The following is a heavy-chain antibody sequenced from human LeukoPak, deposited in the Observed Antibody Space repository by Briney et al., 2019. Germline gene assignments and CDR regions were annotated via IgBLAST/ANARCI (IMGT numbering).Heavy chain of an antibody. CDR1: GYSFTSYW. CDR3: ASSTGHWMTTVSYGVVY. V-gene: IGHV5-51*01. D-gene: IGHD4-17*01. CDR2: IYPGDSDT. J-gene: IGHJ4*02. Sequence: GESLKISCKGSGYSFTSYWIGWVRQMPGKGLEWMGVIYPGDSDTRYSPSFQGQVTISADKSISTAYLQWSSLKASDTAMYYCASSTGHWMTTVSYGVVYWGQGTLVTVSS.